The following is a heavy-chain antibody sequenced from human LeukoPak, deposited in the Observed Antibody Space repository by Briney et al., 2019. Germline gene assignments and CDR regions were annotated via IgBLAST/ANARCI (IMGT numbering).Heavy chain of an antibody. CDR3: ALMTTVEQDY. CDR1: GGSISSGSYY. CDR2: IYYSGST. D-gene: IGHD4-17*01. V-gene: IGHV4-39*01. J-gene: IGHJ4*02. Sequence: SETLSLTCTVSGGSISSGSYYWSWIRQPPGKGLEWIGSIYYSGSTYYNPSLKSRVTISVDTSKNQFSLKLSSVTAADTAVYYCALMTTVEQDYWGQGTLVTVSS.